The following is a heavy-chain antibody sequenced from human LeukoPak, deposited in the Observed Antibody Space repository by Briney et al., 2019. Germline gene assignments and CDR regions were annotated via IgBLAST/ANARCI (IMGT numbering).Heavy chain of an antibody. V-gene: IGHV1-69*13. Sequence: SVKVSRKASGGTFSSYAISWVRQAPGQGLEWMGGIIPIFGTANYAQKFQGRVTITADESTSTAYMELSSLRSEDTAVYYCARDIKNGQLVLRYYYYYGMDVWGQGTTVTVSS. J-gene: IGHJ6*02. CDR1: GGTFSSYA. CDR2: IIPIFGTA. CDR3: ARDIKNGQLVLRYYYYYGMDV. D-gene: IGHD6-13*01.